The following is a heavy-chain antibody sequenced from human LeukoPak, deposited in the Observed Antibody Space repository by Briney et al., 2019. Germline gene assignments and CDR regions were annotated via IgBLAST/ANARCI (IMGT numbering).Heavy chain of an antibody. Sequence: GRSLRLSCAASGFTFSSYGMHWVRQAPGKGLEWVAVISYDGSNKYYADSVKGRFTISRDNSKNTLYLQMNSLRAEDTAVYYCAKDSDYGDHVCDYWGQGTLVTVSS. J-gene: IGHJ4*02. CDR2: ISYDGSNK. D-gene: IGHD4-17*01. V-gene: IGHV3-30*18. CDR3: AKDSDYGDHVCDY. CDR1: GFTFSSYG.